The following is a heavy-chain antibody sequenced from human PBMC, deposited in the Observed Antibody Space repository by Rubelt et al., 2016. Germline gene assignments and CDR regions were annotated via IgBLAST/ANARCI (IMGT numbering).Heavy chain of an antibody. CDR3: ARHGDTATYLLDY. J-gene: IGHJ4*02. CDR1: GGSIRSHD. CDR2: IYYSGDT. Sequence: QMQLQESGPGLVKPSETLSLTCTVSGGSIRSHDWSWIRPPPGKGLEWIGYIYYSGDTHYNPSFESRVPISVDTSKNQFTLRLGSGTAADTSVDYWARHGDTATYLLDYCGQRTLVTVSP. D-gene: IGHD4-17*01. V-gene: IGHV4-59*08.